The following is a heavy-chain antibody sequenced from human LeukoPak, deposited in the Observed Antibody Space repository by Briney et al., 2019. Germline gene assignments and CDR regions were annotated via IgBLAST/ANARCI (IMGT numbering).Heavy chain of an antibody. Sequence: PSETPSLTCTVSGGSISSYYWSWIRQPPGKGLEWIGEINHSGSTNYNPSLKSRVTISVDTSKNQFSLKLTSVTAADTAMYYCAREKGTYFYGSGSYYDYSYYYIDVWGKGTTVTVSS. CDR1: GGSISSYY. CDR2: INHSGST. V-gene: IGHV4-34*01. CDR3: AREKGTYFYGSGSYYDYSYYYIDV. D-gene: IGHD3-10*01. J-gene: IGHJ6*03.